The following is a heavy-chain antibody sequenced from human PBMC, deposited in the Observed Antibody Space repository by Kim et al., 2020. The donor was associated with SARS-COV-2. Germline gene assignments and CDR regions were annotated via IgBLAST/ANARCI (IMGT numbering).Heavy chain of an antibody. V-gene: IGHV4-59*01. Sequence: KRRVTSSVDTSKNQFSLKLSSVTAADTAVYYCARDWRFPRGGGQNNWFDPWGQGTLVTVSS. CDR3: ARDWRFPRGGGQNNWFDP. D-gene: IGHD3-10*01. J-gene: IGHJ5*02.